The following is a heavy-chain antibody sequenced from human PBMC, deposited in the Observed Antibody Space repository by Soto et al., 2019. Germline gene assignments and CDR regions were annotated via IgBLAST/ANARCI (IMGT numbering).Heavy chain of an antibody. CDR3: ARGEEFIDY. Sequence: SETLSLTCAVYGGSFSGYYWSWIRQPPGKGLEWIGEINHSGSTNYNPSLKSRVTISVDTSKNQFSLKLSSVTAADTAVYYCARGEEFIDYWGQGTLVTVSS. D-gene: IGHD3-10*01. CDR1: GGSFSGYY. V-gene: IGHV4-34*01. J-gene: IGHJ4*02. CDR2: INHSGST.